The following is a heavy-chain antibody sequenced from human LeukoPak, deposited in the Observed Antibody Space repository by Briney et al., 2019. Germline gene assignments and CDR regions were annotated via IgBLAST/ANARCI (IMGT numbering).Heavy chain of an antibody. Sequence: KAGGSLRLSCAASGFTFSDYYMSWIRQAPGKGLEWVSYISSSGSTIYYADSVKGRFTISGDNAKNSLYLQMNSLRAGDTAVYYCARIGRGYDFWSGYSLIFDYWGQGTLVTVSS. CDR1: GFTFSDYY. D-gene: IGHD3-3*01. CDR3: ARIGRGYDFWSGYSLIFDY. V-gene: IGHV3-11*01. J-gene: IGHJ4*02. CDR2: ISSSGSTI.